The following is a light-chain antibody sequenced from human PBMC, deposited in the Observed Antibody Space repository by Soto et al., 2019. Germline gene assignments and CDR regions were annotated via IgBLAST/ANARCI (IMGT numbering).Light chain of an antibody. CDR2: GNN. CDR1: SSNIGAGYD. Sequence: QSVRTQPPSVSGAPGQRVTISCTGSSSNIGAGYDVHWYQQLPGTAPTLLISGNNNRPSGVPDRLSGSKSGTSASLAITGLRAEDEADYFCQSYDSSLSGYVFGTGTKVTVL. CDR3: QSYDSSLSGYV. J-gene: IGLJ1*01. V-gene: IGLV1-40*01.